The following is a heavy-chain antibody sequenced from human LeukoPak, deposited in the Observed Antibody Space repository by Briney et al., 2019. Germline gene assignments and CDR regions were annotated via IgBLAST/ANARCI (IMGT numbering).Heavy chain of an antibody. CDR2: IIPIFGTA. J-gene: IGHJ6*04. CDR3: ARDHTVAGIFFRVYSMDV. D-gene: IGHD6-19*01. Sequence: ASVKVSCKASGGTFSSYAISWVRQAPGQGLEWMGGIIPIFGTANYAQKFQGRVTITADKSTSTAYMELSSLRSEDTAVYYCARDHTVAGIFFRVYSMDVWGKGTTVTVSS. CDR1: GGTFSSYA. V-gene: IGHV1-69*06.